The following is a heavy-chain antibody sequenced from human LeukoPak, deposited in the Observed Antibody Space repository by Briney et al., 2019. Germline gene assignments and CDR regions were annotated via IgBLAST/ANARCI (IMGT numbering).Heavy chain of an antibody. CDR1: GITLSNYG. V-gene: IGHV3-23*01. J-gene: IGHJ4*02. Sequence: GGSMRLSCAVSGITLSNYGMSWVRQAPGKGLEWVAGLSGSGGGTNYADSVQGRFTISRDNPKNTLYLQMNSLRAEDTAVYFCAKRGVVIRVFLVGFHKEAYYFDSWGQGALVTVSS. CDR3: AKRGVVIRVFLVGFHKEAYYFDS. D-gene: IGHD3-10*01. CDR2: LSGSGGGT.